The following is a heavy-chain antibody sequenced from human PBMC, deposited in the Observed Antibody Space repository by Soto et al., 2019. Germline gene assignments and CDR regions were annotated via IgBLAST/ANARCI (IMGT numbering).Heavy chain of an antibody. Sequence: QVQLQQWGAGLLKPSETLSLTCAVYGGSFSGYYWSWIRQPPGKGLEWIGEINHSGSINYNPSLKSRVTISVDTSKNQFSLKLSSVTAADTAVYYCARGGGSFKARFGYWGQGTLVTVSS. CDR2: INHSGSI. CDR1: GGSFSGYY. J-gene: IGHJ4*02. V-gene: IGHV4-34*01. CDR3: ARGGGSFKARFGY. D-gene: IGHD2-15*01.